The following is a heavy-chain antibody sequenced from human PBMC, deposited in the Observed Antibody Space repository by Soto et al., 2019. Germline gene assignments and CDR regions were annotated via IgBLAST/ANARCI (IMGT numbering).Heavy chain of an antibody. CDR3: AISPMVRGVANYYGMDV. Sequence: GASVKVSCKASGYTFTGYYMHWVRQAPGQGLEWMGWINPNSGGTKYSQKFQGRVTITRDTSASTAYMELSSLRSEDTAVYYCAISPMVRGVANYYGMDVWGQGTTVTVSS. V-gene: IGHV1-2*02. CDR2: INPNSGGT. J-gene: IGHJ6*02. CDR1: GYTFTGYY. D-gene: IGHD3-10*01.